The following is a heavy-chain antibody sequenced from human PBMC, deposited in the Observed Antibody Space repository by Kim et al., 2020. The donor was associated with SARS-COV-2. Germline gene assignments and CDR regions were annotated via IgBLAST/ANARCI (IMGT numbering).Heavy chain of an antibody. D-gene: IGHD7-27*01. V-gene: IGHV3-9*01. CDR2: ISWNSGSI. J-gene: IGHJ6*02. CDR1: GFTFGDYA. Sequence: GGSLRLSCAASGFTFGDYAMHWVRQAPGKGLEWVSGISWNSGSIGYADSVKGRFTISRDNAKNSLYLQMNSLRAEDTALYYCAKELNLGVYYYYYGMDVWGQGTTVTVSS. CDR3: AKELNLGVYYYYYGMDV.